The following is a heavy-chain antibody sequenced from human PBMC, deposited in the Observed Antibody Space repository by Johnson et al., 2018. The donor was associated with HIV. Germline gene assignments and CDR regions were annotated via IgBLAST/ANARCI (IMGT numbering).Heavy chain of an antibody. CDR2: ISYDGSNK. Sequence: QVQLVESGGGLVQPGRSLRLSCAASGFTFSSFALHWVRQAPGKGLEWVALISYDGSNKYYADSVQGRFTISRDNSKNTLYLQMNSLRAEDTAVYYCARAAYYYYTSGYYGAFDIWGQGTMVTVSS. V-gene: IGHV3-30*04. CDR1: GFTFSSFA. D-gene: IGHD3-22*01. CDR3: ARAAYYYYTSGYYGAFDI. J-gene: IGHJ3*02.